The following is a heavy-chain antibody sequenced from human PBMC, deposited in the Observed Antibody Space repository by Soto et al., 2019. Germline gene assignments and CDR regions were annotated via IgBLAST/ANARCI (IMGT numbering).Heavy chain of an antibody. CDR2: IYWNDDK. D-gene: IGHD3-10*01. CDR1: GFSLTTSGVG. Sequence: PTLVHPTQTLTLTCTFSGFSLTTSGVGVGWIRQPPGKALEWLAVIYWNDDKRYSPSLKSRLTITKDSSKNQVVLTVTNMDPVDTAKYYCARQDPAGLRAYYFDYWGQGTQVTVSS. J-gene: IGHJ4*02. CDR3: ARQDPAGLRAYYFDY. V-gene: IGHV2-5*01.